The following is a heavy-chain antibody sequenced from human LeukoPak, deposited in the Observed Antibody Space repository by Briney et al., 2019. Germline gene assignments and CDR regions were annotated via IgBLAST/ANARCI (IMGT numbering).Heavy chain of an antibody. V-gene: IGHV3-30*19. D-gene: IGHD2-21*02. CDR2: ISYDGSDK. CDR3: VRDSIVVVTTDTFDI. Sequence: GGSLRLSCAASRFTFNKYGMHWVRQAPGKGLEWVAVISYDGSDKYNADFVKGRFTISRDNSKNTVNLQMNSLRPEDTALYYCVRDSIVVVTTDTFDIWGQGTMVTVSS. J-gene: IGHJ3*02. CDR1: RFTFNKYG.